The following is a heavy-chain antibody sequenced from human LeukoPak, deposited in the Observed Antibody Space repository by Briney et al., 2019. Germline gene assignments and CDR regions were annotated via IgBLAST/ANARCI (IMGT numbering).Heavy chain of an antibody. CDR1: GFTFSSYA. J-gene: IGHJ4*02. Sequence: GGSLGLSCAASGFTFSSYAMSWVRKAPGKGLEWVSAISGSGGSTYYADSVKGRFTISRDNSKNTLYLQMNSLRAEDTAVYYCAKDLGVVPAAIGYFDYWGQGTLVTVSS. V-gene: IGHV3-23*01. CDR3: AKDLGVVPAAIGYFDY. D-gene: IGHD2-2*02. CDR2: ISGSGGST.